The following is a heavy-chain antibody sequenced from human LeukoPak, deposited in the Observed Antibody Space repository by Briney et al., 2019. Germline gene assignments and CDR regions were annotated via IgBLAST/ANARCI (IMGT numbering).Heavy chain of an antibody. CDR1: GCTFTNYY. CDR3: ARDNSVEDTAWWFDP. J-gene: IGHJ5*02. CDR2: INPSGGST. Sequence: ASVKVSCKASGCTFTNYYMHWVRQAPGQGLEWMGIINPSGGSTSYAQKFQGRVTMTRDMSTSTDYMELSSLRSEDTAVYYCARDNSVEDTAWWFDPWGQGTLVTVSS. V-gene: IGHV1-46*01. D-gene: IGHD4-23*01.